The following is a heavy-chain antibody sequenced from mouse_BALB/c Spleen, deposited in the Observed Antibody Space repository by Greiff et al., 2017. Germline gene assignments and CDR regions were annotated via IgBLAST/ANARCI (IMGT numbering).Heavy chain of an antibody. J-gene: IGHJ3*01. V-gene: IGHV3-2*02. CDR1: GYSITSDYA. D-gene: IGHD2-1*01. CDR2: ISYSGST. Sequence: EVKLMESGPGLVKPSQSLSLTCTVTGYSITSDYAWNWIRQFPGNKLEWMGYISYSGSTSYTPSLKSRISITRDTSKNQFFLQLNSVTTADTATYYCARTGGNYGGFAYWGQGTLVTVSA. CDR3: ARTGGNYGGFAY.